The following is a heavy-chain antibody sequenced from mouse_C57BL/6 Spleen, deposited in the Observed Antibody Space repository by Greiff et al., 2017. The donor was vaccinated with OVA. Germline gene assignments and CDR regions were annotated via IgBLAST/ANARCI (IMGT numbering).Heavy chain of an antibody. D-gene: IGHD1-1*01. CDR2: IDPETGGT. Sequence: VKLQQSGAELVRPGASVTLSCKASGYTFTDYEMHWVKQTPVHGLEWIGAIDPETGGTAYNQKFKGKAILTADKSSSTAYMELRSLTSEDSAVYYCTPDYYGTPAWFAYWGQGTLVTVSA. J-gene: IGHJ3*01. CDR1: GYTFTDYE. CDR3: TPDYYGTPAWFAY. V-gene: IGHV1-15*01.